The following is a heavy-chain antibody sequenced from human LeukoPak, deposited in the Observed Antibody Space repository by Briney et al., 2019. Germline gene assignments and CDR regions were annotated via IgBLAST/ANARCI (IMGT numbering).Heavy chain of an antibody. D-gene: IGHD6-13*01. Sequence: GGSLRLSCAASGSTFSSYSMNWVRQAPGKGLEWVSSISSSSSYIYYADSVKGRFTISRDNAKNSLYLQMNSLRAEDTAVYYCARETAAAGNWFDPWGQGTLVTVSS. CDR2: ISSSSSYI. CDR3: ARETAAAGNWFDP. CDR1: GSTFSSYS. J-gene: IGHJ5*02. V-gene: IGHV3-21*01.